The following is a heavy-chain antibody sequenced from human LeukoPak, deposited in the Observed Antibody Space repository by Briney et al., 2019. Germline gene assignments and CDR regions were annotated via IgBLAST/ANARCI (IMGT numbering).Heavy chain of an antibody. CDR1: GGTFSSYA. CDR2: MNPNSGNT. J-gene: IGHJ6*02. Sequence: GSSVKVSCKASGGTFSSYAINWVRQATGQGLEWMGWMNPNSGNTGYAQKFQGRVTMTRNTSISTAYMELSSLRSEDTAVYYCARGGYDFWSGYSPIYYYGMDVWGQGTTVTVSS. V-gene: IGHV1-8*02. D-gene: IGHD3-3*01. CDR3: ARGGYDFWSGYSPIYYYGMDV.